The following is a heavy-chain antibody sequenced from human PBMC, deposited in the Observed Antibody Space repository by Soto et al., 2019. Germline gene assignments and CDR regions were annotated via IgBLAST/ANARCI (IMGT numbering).Heavy chain of an antibody. V-gene: IGHV3-30*18. D-gene: IGHD3-22*01. CDR2: ISYDGSNK. J-gene: IGHJ4*02. Sequence: QTVGSLRLSCAASGFTFSSYGMHWVRQAPGKGLEWVAVISYDGSNKYYADSVKGRFTISRDNSKNTLYLQMNSLRAEDTAVYYCAKDSGSSGWAFDYWGQGTLVTVSS. CDR3: AKDSGSSGWAFDY. CDR1: GFTFSSYG.